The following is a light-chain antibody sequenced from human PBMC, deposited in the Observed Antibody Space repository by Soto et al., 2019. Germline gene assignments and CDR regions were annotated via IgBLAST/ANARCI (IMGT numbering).Light chain of an antibody. J-gene: IGKJ5*01. CDR2: DTS. CDR1: QSISSW. Sequence: IVLTQSPSTLSLSLGDRATLTCRASQSISSWLAWYQQKPGKAPKLLIYDTSSMETGVPSRFSGSGSGTDFTLTISSLQPEDFAIYYCQQHHSYRSRTFGQGTRLEIK. V-gene: IGKV1-5*01. CDR3: QQHHSYRSRT.